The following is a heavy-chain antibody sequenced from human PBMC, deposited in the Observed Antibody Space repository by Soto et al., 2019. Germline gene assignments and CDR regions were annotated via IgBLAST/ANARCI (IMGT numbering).Heavy chain of an antibody. Sequence: QITLKESGPTLVKPTQTLTLTCTFSGFSLTTSPMGVGWIRQPPGKALEWLVVIYWDDDKRYSPSLNSRLTITKEISKNQVVLTMTNMDPVDTATYYCAHRLSGYSWDGGYFDYWGQGALVTVSS. CDR2: IYWDDDK. D-gene: IGHD1-1*01. J-gene: IGHJ4*02. CDR3: AHRLSGYSWDGGYFDY. V-gene: IGHV2-5*02. CDR1: GFSLTTSPMG.